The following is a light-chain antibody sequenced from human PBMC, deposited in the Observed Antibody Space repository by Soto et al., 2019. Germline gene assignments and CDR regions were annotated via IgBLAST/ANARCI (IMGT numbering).Light chain of an antibody. CDR1: QSINRW. V-gene: IGKV1-5*01. CDR2: DAS. J-gene: IGKJ1*01. CDR3: QQYGSYWT. Sequence: IQMSQSPSTLSASIGDTVTITCRASQSINRWLAWYQQKPGEAPKLLIYDASSLESGVPSRFSGTGSGTEFTLIISSLQPDDFATYYCQQYGSYWTFGQGTKVEIK.